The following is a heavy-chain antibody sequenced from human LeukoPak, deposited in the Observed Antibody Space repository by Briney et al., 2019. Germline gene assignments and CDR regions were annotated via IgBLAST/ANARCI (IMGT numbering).Heavy chain of an antibody. D-gene: IGHD6-19*01. CDR2: ISSSSSTI. Sequence: GGSLRLSCAASGFTFSTYWMHWVRQAPGKGLEWVSYISSSSSTIYYADSVKGRFTISRDNAKNSLYLQMNSLRAEDTAVYYCAREPAGYSSGWYPVDYFDYWGQGTLVTVSS. V-gene: IGHV3-48*01. CDR1: GFTFSTYW. CDR3: AREPAGYSSGWYPVDYFDY. J-gene: IGHJ4*02.